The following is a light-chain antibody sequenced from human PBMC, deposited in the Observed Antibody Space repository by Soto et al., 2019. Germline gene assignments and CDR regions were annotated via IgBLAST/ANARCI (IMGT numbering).Light chain of an antibody. CDR2: AAP. J-gene: IGKJ5*01. V-gene: IGKV1-9*01. CDR1: QGISNY. CDR3: QQVNSYPIT. Sequence: DIQLTQSPSFLSASVGDRVTITCRASQGISNYLAWYQQKAGRAPKLLIYAAPTLQSGVPSRFSGSGSGTEFTLTISSLQPEDFATYYCQQVNSYPITFGQGTRLEIK.